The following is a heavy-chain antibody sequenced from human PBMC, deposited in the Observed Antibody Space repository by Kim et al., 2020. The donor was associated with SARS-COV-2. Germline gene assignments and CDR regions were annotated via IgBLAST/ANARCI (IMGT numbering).Heavy chain of an antibody. D-gene: IGHD3-22*01. CDR1: GLNFSSYG. CDR2: ISSSGDST. CDR3: ARDYDSSGYYGMDV. Sequence: GGSLRHSCAASGLNFSSYGMHWVRQAPGKGLEYVSFISSSGDSTYYANSVRGRFTISRDTSKNTLYLQMGSLRAEDMAVYYCARDYDSSGYYGMDVWGQG. V-gene: IGHV3-64*01. J-gene: IGHJ6*02.